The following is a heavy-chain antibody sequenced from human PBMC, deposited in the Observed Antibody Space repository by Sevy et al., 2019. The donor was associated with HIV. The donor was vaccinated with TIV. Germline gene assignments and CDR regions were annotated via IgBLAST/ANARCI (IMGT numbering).Heavy chain of an antibody. CDR1: GFTFSSFG. J-gene: IGHJ4*02. D-gene: IGHD3-10*01. CDR2: ISYDGSTK. V-gene: IGHV3-30*18. Sequence: GGSLRLSCAASGFTFSSFGMHWVRQAPGKGLEWVAVISYDGSTKYYADSVKGRFTISRDNSKNTVYLQMNSLRAEDRAEYYCAKDGPMVRGIMGPLETDYWGQGTLVTVSS. CDR3: AKDGPMVRGIMGPLETDY.